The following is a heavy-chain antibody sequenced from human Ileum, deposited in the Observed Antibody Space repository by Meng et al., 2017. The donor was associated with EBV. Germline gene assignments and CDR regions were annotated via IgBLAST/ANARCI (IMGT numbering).Heavy chain of an antibody. CDR2: IYHSGIT. D-gene: IGHD1-14*01. Sequence: GLLQGSGPVLVKPSGPLSLTCAGSGCSISSSNWWSWVRQPPGKGLEWIGKIYHSGITIYNPSLKSRVTMSVDNSKNQFSLKLNSMTAADTAVYYCARDPTGGEDHQRVWGQGTLVTVSS. CDR1: GCSISSSNW. V-gene: IGHV4-4*02. J-gene: IGHJ4*02. CDR3: ARDPTGGEDHQRV.